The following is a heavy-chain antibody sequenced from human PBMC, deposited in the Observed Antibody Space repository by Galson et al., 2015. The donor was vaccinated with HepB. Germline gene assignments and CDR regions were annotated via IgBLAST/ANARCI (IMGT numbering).Heavy chain of an antibody. CDR2: ISDRGGSK. Sequence: SLRLSCAASRFTFNTYAMNWVRQAPGKGLEWVSTISDRGGSKYYAASVKGRFTISRDNSKDTLYLQMNSLRAEDTAVYFCAKAKDVDTDLNYFDPWGQGTLVTVSS. V-gene: IGHV3-23*01. CDR3: AKAKDVDTDLNYFDP. D-gene: IGHD1-7*01. J-gene: IGHJ5*02. CDR1: RFTFNTYA.